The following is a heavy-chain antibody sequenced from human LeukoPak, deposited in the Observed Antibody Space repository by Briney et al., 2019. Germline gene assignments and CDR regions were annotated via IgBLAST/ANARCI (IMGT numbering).Heavy chain of an antibody. D-gene: IGHD2-2*01. CDR1: GGSISSGGYS. V-gene: IGHV4-61*02. Sequence: SETLSLTCTVSGGSISSGGYSWTWIRQPAGKGLEGFGRIFTGGSTNYNPSLKSRVTISVDTSKNQFSLKLSSVTAADTAVYYCARDQEAYCSSTSCYEYSYYMDVWGKGTTVTISS. J-gene: IGHJ6*03. CDR2: IFTGGST. CDR3: ARDQEAYCSSTSCYEYSYYMDV.